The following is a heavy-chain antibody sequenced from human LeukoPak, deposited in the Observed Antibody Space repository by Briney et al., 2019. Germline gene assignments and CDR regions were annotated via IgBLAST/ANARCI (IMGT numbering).Heavy chain of an antibody. CDR1: GSSVSSGSYY. V-gene: IGHV4-61*01. CDR2: IYYSGST. Sequence: SETLSLTCTVSGSSVSSGSYYWSWIRQPPGTGLEWIGYIYYSGSTYYNPSLKSRVTISVDTSKNQFSLKLSSVTAADTAVYYCARSRGTNPYYYDSSGYPPFYYFDYWGQGTLVTVSS. CDR3: ARSRGTNPYYYDSSGYPPFYYFDY. D-gene: IGHD3-22*01. J-gene: IGHJ4*02.